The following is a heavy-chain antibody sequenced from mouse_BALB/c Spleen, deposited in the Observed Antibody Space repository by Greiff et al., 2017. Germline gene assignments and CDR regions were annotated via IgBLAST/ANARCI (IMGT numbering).Heavy chain of an antibody. D-gene: IGHD1-1*01. Sequence: VQLQQSGPELVKPGASVKMSCKASGYTFTSYVMHWVKQKPGQGLEWIGYINPYNDGTKYNEKFKGKATLTSDKSSSTAYMELSSLTSEDAAVYYCARDYYGSSLGGYFDVWGAGTTVTVSS. V-gene: IGHV1-14*01. J-gene: IGHJ1*01. CDR3: ARDYYGSSLGGYFDV. CDR2: INPYNDGT. CDR1: GYTFTSYV.